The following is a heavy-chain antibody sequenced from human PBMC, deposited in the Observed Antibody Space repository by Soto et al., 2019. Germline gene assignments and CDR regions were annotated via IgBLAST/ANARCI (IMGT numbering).Heavy chain of an antibody. CDR3: ARHGLGLDY. J-gene: IGHJ4*02. D-gene: IGHD1-26*01. V-gene: IGHV4-59*08. CDR2: IHYSGST. CDR1: GGSISSYY. Sequence: PSETLSITCTVSGGSISSYYWSWIRQPPGKGLDYIGYIHYSGSTNYNPSLKSRVTISLDASKNQFSLKLSSVTAADTAVYYCARHGLGLDYWGQGTLVTVSS.